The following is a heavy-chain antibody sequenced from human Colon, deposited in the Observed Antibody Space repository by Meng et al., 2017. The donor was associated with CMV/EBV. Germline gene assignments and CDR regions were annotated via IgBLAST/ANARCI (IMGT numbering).Heavy chain of an antibody. Sequence: GESLKIFCAASGFTFSSYGMHWVRQAPGKGLEWVAFIRDDGSNKYYADSVKGRFTISRDNSKNTLYLQMNSLRAEDTAVYYCAKGSGSYSAFDIWGQGTMVTVSS. CDR3: AKGSGSYSAFDI. CDR2: IRDDGSNK. CDR1: GFTFSSYG. J-gene: IGHJ3*02. V-gene: IGHV3-30*02. D-gene: IGHD1-26*01.